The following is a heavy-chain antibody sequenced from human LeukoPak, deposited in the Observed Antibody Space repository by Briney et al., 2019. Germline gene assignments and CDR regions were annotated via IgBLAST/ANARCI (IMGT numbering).Heavy chain of an antibody. Sequence: GESLKISCKGSGYSFTSYWIGWVRQMPGKGLEWMGIIYPGDSDTRYSPSFQGQVTISADKSISTAYLQWSSLKASDTAMYDCARVAAAGTGTDAFDIWGQGTMVPVSS. CDR3: ARVAAAGTGTDAFDI. V-gene: IGHV5-51*01. CDR1: GYSFTSYW. CDR2: IYPGDSDT. D-gene: IGHD6-13*01. J-gene: IGHJ3*02.